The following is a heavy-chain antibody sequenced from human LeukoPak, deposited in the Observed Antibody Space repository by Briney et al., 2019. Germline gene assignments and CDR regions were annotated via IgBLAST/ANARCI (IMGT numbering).Heavy chain of an antibody. CDR1: GYTFTSYW. CDR2: IYPGDSES. Sequence: GESLKISCKGSGYTFTSYWIGWVRQTREKVLEWMGIIYPGDSESNYSPAFQGHVIIWTNKSISTAYLQWSSLMASDTAMYYCARGGVLSPHDIFDTWGQGTMVTVSS. CDR3: ARGGVLSPHDIFDT. D-gene: IGHD3-16*01. V-gene: IGHV5-51*01. J-gene: IGHJ3*02.